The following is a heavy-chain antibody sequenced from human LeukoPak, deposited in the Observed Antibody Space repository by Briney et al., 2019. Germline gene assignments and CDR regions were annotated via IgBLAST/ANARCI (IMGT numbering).Heavy chain of an antibody. CDR1: GYIFNVHY. Sequence: ASVKVSCKASGYIFNVHYVHWVRQAPGRGLEWMGWINPSSGGTNYAQKFQGRVTMTRDTSTSTAYMELNRLISDDTAVYFCARGGGNYDFWTGFGLLDIWGQGTMVTVSS. D-gene: IGHD3-3*01. CDR3: ARGGGNYDFWTGFGLLDI. J-gene: IGHJ3*02. CDR2: INPSSGGT. V-gene: IGHV1-2*02.